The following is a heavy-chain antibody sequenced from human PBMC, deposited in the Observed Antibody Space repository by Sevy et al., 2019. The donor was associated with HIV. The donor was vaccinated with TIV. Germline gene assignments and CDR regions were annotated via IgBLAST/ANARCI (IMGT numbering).Heavy chain of an antibody. CDR1: GFTFSNYD. CDR3: ARGGDIVVVPTLWGYMDV. Sequence: GGSLRLSCAASGFTFSNYDMHWVRQATGKGLEWVSAIGTAGDTYYPGSVKGRFTISRENAKNSLYLQMNSLRAGDTAVYYCARGGDIVVVPTLWGYMDVRGKGTTVTVSS. J-gene: IGHJ6*03. V-gene: IGHV3-13*01. CDR2: IGTAGDT. D-gene: IGHD2-2*01.